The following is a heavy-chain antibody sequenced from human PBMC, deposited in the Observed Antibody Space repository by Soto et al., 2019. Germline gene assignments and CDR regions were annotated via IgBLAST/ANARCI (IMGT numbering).Heavy chain of an antibody. J-gene: IGHJ6*02. CDR3: AREHHTVRGVTLYYYYYGMDV. CDR1: GGSISSYC. V-gene: IGHV4-4*07. D-gene: IGHD3-10*01. Sequence: PSETLSLTCTVSGGSISSYCWSWIRQPAGKGLEWIGRIYTSGSTNYNPSLKSRVTMSVDTSKNQFSLKLSSVTAADTAVYYCAREHHTVRGVTLYYYYYGMDVWGQGTTVTVSS. CDR2: IYTSGST.